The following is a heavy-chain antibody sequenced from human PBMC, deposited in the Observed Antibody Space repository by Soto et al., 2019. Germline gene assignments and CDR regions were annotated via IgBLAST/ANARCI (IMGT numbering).Heavy chain of an antibody. CDR1: GFTFSSYG. V-gene: IGHV3-33*01. Sequence: GGSLRLSCAASGFTFSSYGMHWVRQAPGKGLEWVAVIWYDGSNKYYADSVKGRFTISRDNSKNTLYLQMNSLRAEDTAVYYCARDSSIAAAGTILVDYWGQGTLVTVSS. D-gene: IGHD6-13*01. CDR2: IWYDGSNK. J-gene: IGHJ4*02. CDR3: ARDSSIAAAGTILVDY.